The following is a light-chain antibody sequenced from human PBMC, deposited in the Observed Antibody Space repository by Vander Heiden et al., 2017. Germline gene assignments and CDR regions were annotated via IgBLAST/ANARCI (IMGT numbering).Light chain of an antibody. CDR2: CAS. J-gene: IGKJ4*01. CDR3: QQNNGTPALT. V-gene: IGKV4-1*01. Sequence: IVMTQSPDSLAESLGEGATINCKSSQRVLYYSDNKNYLAWYQKKRGQPPKLLIYCASTRESVFPNPISSSGAGTDVTLTISSLQAEDVAFYSCQQNNGTPALTFGGGTKVEIK. CDR1: QRVLYYSDNKNY.